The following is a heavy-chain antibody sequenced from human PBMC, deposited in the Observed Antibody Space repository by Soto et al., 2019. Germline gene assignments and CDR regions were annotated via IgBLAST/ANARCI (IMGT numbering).Heavy chain of an antibody. CDR1: GYPFTKFG. V-gene: IGHV1-18*01. D-gene: IGHD1-1*01. CDR2: ISGHSGGT. J-gene: IGHJ6*02. Sequence: QPQLVQSGVELKKPGASVRVSCKASGYPFTKFGINWVRQAPGQGLEWMGWISGHSGGTKYGPKFRDRLTIVTDTSSKTAYMELRSLKSDDTAVYYCAKDGGHGARTHICGMDVWGQGITVTVSS. CDR3: AKDGGHGARTHICGMDV.